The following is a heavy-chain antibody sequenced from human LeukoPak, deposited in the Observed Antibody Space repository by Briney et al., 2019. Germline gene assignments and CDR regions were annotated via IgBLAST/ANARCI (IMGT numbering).Heavy chain of an antibody. Sequence: SETLSLTCTVSGGSISSGSYYWSWIRQPAGKGLEWIGRIYTSGSTNYNPSLKSRVTISVDTSKNQFSLKLSSVAAADTAVYYCARDGGYSYGLTYYYYYMDVWGKGTTVTVSS. CDR1: GGSISSGSYY. V-gene: IGHV4-61*02. CDR3: ARDGGYSYGLTYYYYYMDV. D-gene: IGHD5-18*01. CDR2: IYTSGST. J-gene: IGHJ6*03.